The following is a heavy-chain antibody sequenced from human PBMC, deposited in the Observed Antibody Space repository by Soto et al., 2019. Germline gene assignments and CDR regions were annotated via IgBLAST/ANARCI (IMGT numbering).Heavy chain of an antibody. J-gene: IGHJ6*02. CDR3: ARGDATKIVVTTYYAMDV. Sequence: QVQLVQSGAEVKKPGSSVKVSCKASGGSLSNYGISWVRQAPGQGLEWMGAIIPVFGTPNYAQKFQDRVTLPAYXSTTTVYMEVRSLTSEDTAVYYCARGDATKIVVTTYYAMDVWGQGTTVTVSS. V-gene: IGHV1-69*12. CDR2: IIPVFGTP. D-gene: IGHD3-22*01. CDR1: GGSLSNYG.